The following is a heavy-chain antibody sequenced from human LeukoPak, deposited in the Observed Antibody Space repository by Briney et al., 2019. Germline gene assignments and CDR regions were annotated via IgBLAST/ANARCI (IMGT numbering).Heavy chain of an antibody. CDR1: GGSISSNNYY. D-gene: IGHD5-18*01. CDR2: NYYSGST. CDR3: ARHQGYSYGRLDC. Sequence: SETLSLTCTVSGGSISSNNYYRGWTRQPPGKELEWIGNNYYSGSTYYNPSLKSRLTISVDTSKNQLSLKLSSVTAADTAIYYCARHQGYSYGRLDCWGQGTLVTVSS. V-gene: IGHV4-39*01. J-gene: IGHJ4*02.